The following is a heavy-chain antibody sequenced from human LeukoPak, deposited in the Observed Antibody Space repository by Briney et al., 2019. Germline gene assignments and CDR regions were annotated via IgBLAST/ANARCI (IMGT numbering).Heavy chain of an antibody. J-gene: IGHJ3*02. CDR3: ARRIPREVDAFDI. V-gene: IGHV4-59*08. CDR2: IYYSGST. Sequence: SETLSLTCTVSGGSISSYYWSWIRQPPGKGLEWIGYIYYSGSTNYNPSLKSRVTISVDTSKNQFSLKLSSVTAADTAVYYCARRIPREVDAFDIWGQGTMVTVSS. CDR1: GGSISSYY. D-gene: IGHD1-26*01.